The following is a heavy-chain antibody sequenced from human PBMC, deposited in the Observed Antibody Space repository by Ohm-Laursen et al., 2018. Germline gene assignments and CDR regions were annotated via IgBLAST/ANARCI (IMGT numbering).Heavy chain of an antibody. J-gene: IGHJ5*02. V-gene: IGHV1-8*01. CDR3: ARAVRYQLLSDP. Sequence: SVKASCKASGYTFSSYDIIWARQASGQGPGWMGWMNPNSHNTGYARKFRGRVSMTSDSSISTAYMELYSLTSEDTATYYCARAVRYQLLSDPWGQGTLVTVSS. CDR1: GYTFSSYD. D-gene: IGHD4-23*01. CDR2: MNPNSHNT.